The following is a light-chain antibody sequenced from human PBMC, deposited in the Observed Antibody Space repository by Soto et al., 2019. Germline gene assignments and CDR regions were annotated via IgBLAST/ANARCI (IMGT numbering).Light chain of an antibody. CDR3: QQYTNWPPIT. J-gene: IGKJ5*01. Sequence: EIVLTQYPGTLSLSPGERCTRSCMAIQSVSSSYLAWYQQKPGQAPGLLIYGSSTRATGVPARFSGSGSGADFTLTISNLQSEDFAVYYCQQYTNWPPITVGQVTRLEIK. V-gene: IGKV3-15*01. CDR1: QSVSSSY. CDR2: GSS.